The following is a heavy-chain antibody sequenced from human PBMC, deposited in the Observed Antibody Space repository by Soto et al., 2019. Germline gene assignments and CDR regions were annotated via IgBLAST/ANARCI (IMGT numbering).Heavy chain of an antibody. J-gene: IGHJ4*02. CDR3: ARGRYLDSSDYWVANLPFDH. D-gene: IGHD3-22*01. CDR1: GFTFNSYV. Sequence: GGSLRLSCAASGFTFNSYVMTWVRQAPGEGLEWVSSISRSGRGSAYYADSVKGRFTISRDNSENTLFLQMNNLRDEDTALYYCARGRYLDSSDYWVANLPFDHWGLGTLITVSS. CDR2: ISRSGRGSA. V-gene: IGHV3-23*01.